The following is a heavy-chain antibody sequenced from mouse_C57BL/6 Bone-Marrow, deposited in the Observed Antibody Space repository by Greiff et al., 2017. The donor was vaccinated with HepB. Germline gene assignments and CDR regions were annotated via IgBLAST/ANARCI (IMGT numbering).Heavy chain of an antibody. D-gene: IGHD1-1*01. CDR3: ARSGYYGSSPYYFDY. V-gene: IGHV1-59*01. J-gene: IGHJ2*01. Sequence: QVQLKQPGAELVRPGTSVKLSCKASGYTFTSYWMHWVKQRPGQGLEWIGVIDPSDSYTNYNQKFKGKATLTVDTSSSTAYMQLSSLTSEDSAVYFCARSGYYGSSPYYFDYWGQGTTLTVSS. CDR2: IDPSDSYT. CDR1: GYTFTSYW.